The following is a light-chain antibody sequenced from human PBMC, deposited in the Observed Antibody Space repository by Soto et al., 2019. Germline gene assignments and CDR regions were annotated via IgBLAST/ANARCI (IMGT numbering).Light chain of an antibody. CDR3: AAWDDSLDGPL. Sequence: QSVLTQPPSASGTPGQRVTISCSGSSSNIGSNTVNWYQQFPGTAPKLLVYSDNQRPSGVPDRFSGSKSGTSASLAISGLQSEDEADYHCAAWDDSLDGPLFGGATKLTVL. CDR2: SDN. CDR1: SSNIGSNT. V-gene: IGLV1-44*01. J-gene: IGLJ3*02.